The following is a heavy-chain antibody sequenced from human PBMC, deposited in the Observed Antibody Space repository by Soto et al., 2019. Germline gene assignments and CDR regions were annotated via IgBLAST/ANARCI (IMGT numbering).Heavy chain of an antibody. CDR3: ARRGGIVATSLDS. CDR2: ISSSSSTI. Sequence: EVQLVESGGGLVQPGGSLRLSCAASGFTFSSYSMNWVRQAPGKGLEWVSYISSSSSTIYYAVSVKGRFTISRDNAKNSLYLQKNSVRDEDTAVYYCARRGGIVATSLDSWGQGTLVTVS. D-gene: IGHD5-12*01. J-gene: IGHJ4*02. CDR1: GFTFSSYS. V-gene: IGHV3-48*02.